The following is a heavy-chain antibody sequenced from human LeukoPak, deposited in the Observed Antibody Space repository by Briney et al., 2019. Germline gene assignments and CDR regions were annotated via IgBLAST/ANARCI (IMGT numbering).Heavy chain of an antibody. D-gene: IGHD2-8*02. CDR3: ARGFTGGYIDY. V-gene: IGHV3-33*01. CDR2: IWYDGSNK. CDR1: GFTFSSYG. J-gene: IGHJ4*02. Sequence: GGSLRLSCAASGFTFSSYGMHWVRQAPGKGLEWVAVIWYDGSNKYYADSVEGRFTISRDNSKNTLYLQMNSLRAEDTAVYYCARGFTGGYIDYWGQGALVTVSS.